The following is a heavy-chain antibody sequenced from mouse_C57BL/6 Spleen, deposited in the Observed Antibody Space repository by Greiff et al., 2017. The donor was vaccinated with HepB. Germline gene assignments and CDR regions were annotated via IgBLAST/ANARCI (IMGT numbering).Heavy chain of an antibody. J-gene: IGHJ2*01. CDR3: AREGGYGSSSFDY. V-gene: IGHV1-80*01. D-gene: IGHD1-1*01. Sequence: VQPQQSGAELVKPGASVKISCKASGYAFSSYWMNWVKQRPGKGLEWIGQIYPGDGDTNYNGKFKGKATLTADKSSSTAYMQLSSLTSEDSAVYFCAREGGYGSSSFDYWGQGTTLTVSS. CDR1: GYAFSSYW. CDR2: IYPGDGDT.